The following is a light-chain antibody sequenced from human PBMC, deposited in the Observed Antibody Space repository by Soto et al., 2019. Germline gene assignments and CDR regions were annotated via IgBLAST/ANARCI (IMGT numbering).Light chain of an antibody. Sequence: DIVMTQSPATLSVSPGESVTLSCRASQSVAGNLAWYQQKPGQAPRLLIYGASTRATGIPARFSGSWSGTECTLTISSLQSEDVSVYYCQQCSVWPRTFVQGTKVDI. V-gene: IGKV3-15*01. CDR1: QSVAGN. J-gene: IGKJ1*01. CDR3: QQCSVWPRT. CDR2: GAS.